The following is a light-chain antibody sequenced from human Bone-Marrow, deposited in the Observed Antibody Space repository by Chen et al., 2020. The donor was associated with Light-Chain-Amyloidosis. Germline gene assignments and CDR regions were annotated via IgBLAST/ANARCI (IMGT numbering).Light chain of an antibody. CDR3: QAADSSGTYEVI. CDR2: RDT. J-gene: IGLJ2*01. Sequence: SYDLTQPPSVSVSPAQTASLPCSGADLPTQYAYWSQQKPGQAPVLVIHRDTERPSGISERVSGSSSGTTATLTSSGVQAEDEAEYHCQAADSSGTYEVIFGGGTKLTVL. CDR1: DLPTQY. V-gene: IGLV3-25*03.